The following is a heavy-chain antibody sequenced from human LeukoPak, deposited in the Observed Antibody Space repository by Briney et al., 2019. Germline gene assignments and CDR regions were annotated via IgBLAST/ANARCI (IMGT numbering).Heavy chain of an antibody. CDR3: ARVSGAYEFDY. V-gene: IGHV3-53*01. D-gene: IGHD5-12*01. CDR1: GFTVSRNY. J-gene: IGHJ4*02. Sequence: GGSLRLSCAASGFTVSRNYMSWVRQAPGKGLEWVSVIYSGGSTYYAGSVRGRFTISRDNSKNTLYLQMNTLRAEDTAVHYCARVSGAYEFDYWGQGTLVTVSS. CDR2: IYSGGST.